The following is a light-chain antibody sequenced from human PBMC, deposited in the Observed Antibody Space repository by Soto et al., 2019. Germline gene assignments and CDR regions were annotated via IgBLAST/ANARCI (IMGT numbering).Light chain of an antibody. CDR1: SSNIGSTYD. CDR2: GNT. Sequence: QSVLTQPPSVSGAPGQRVTISCTGSSSNIGSTYDVQWYQQLPGTAPKLLIHGNTNRPSGVPDRFSGSKSGTSASLAITGRKADDEADYYCQSYDDSLSVHYVFGTGTKLTVL. CDR3: QSYDDSLSVHYV. J-gene: IGLJ1*01. V-gene: IGLV1-40*01.